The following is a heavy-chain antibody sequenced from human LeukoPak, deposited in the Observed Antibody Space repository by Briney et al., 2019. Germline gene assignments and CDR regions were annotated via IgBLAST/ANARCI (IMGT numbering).Heavy chain of an antibody. D-gene: IGHD2-2*01. Sequence: PGGSLTLSCAASGFTFSSYAMTWVRQAPGKGLEWVSGISGSGGSTNYAYSVKGRFTISRDNSKNTLYLQMNSLRVEDTAVFYCAKTTYQVLPLGAFDIWGQGTMVTVSS. CDR1: GFTFSSYA. J-gene: IGHJ3*02. CDR2: ISGSGGST. V-gene: IGHV3-23*01. CDR3: AKTTYQVLPLGAFDI.